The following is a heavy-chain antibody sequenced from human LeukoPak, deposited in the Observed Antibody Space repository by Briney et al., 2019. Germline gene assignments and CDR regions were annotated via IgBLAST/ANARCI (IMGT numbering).Heavy chain of an antibody. Sequence: SETLSLTCAVYGGSFSGYHWTWIRQAPGKGLEWIGESNQSGSTNYNPSLKSRVVISVDTSKNQFSLKLSSVTDADAAVYYCARARQATPIDYWGQGTLVTVSS. CDR3: ARARQATPIDY. CDR1: GGSFSGYH. V-gene: IGHV4-34*01. CDR2: SNQSGST. J-gene: IGHJ4*02.